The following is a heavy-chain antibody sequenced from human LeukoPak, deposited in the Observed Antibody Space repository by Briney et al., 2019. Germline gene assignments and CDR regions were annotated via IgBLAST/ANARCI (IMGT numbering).Heavy chain of an antibody. J-gene: IGHJ4*02. CDR3: AKRGVVIRVILVGFHKEAYYFDS. D-gene: IGHD3-22*01. Sequence: GGSLRLSCAVSGITLSNYGMSWVRQAPGKGLEWVAGISDSGGRTNYADSVKGRFTISRDNPKNTLYLQMNSLRVEDTAVYFCAKRGVVIRVILVGFHKEAYYFDSWGQGALVAVSS. CDR2: ISDSGGRT. CDR1: GITLSNYG. V-gene: IGHV3-23*01.